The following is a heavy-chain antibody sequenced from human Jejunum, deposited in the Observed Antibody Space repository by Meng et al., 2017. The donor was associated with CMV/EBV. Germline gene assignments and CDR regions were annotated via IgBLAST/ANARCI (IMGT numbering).Heavy chain of an antibody. J-gene: IGHJ4*02. V-gene: IGHV4-30-4*01. CDR2: IDNRGST. Sequence: LQGSVPGLVRPSQTLSLTCTASGGSISSGDFCWSWIRQPPGKGLEWIGYIDNRGSTYYNPSLTSRVTVSMDTSKNQFSLKLTSVTAADTAVYYCARGYSSGWYYFHYWGQGTLVTVSS. D-gene: IGHD6-19*01. CDR1: GGSISSGDFC. CDR3: ARGYSSGWYYFHY.